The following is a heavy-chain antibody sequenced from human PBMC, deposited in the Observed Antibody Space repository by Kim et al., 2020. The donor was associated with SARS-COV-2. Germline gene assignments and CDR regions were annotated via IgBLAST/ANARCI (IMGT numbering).Heavy chain of an antibody. J-gene: IGHJ6*03. CDR2: AYYIGNT. D-gene: IGHD6-19*01. CDR1: GGSLSSSSYY. V-gene: IGHV4-39*01. Sequence: SETLSLTCTVSGGSLSSSSYYWGWIRQPPGKGLEWIGSAYYIGNTYYNPSLKSRVTISVDTSKNQFSLKLGSVTAADTAVYYCARHQRYSSGWYGAFYYYYMDVWGKGTTVTVPS. CDR3: ARHQRYSSGWYGAFYYYYMDV.